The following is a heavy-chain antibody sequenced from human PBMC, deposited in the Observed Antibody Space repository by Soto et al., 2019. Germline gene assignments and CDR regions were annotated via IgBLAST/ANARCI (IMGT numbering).Heavy chain of an antibody. J-gene: IGHJ3*02. CDR1: GLTFSSYA. CDR2: ISGSGGST. CDR3: AKSSGYALDAFDI. V-gene: IGHV3-23*01. Sequence: LRLSCAASGLTFSSYAMSWVRQAPGKGLEWVSGISGSGGSTYYADSVKGRFTISRDNSKNTLYLQMNSLRAEDTALYYCAKSSGYALDAFDIWGQGTMVTVSS. D-gene: IGHD3-22*01.